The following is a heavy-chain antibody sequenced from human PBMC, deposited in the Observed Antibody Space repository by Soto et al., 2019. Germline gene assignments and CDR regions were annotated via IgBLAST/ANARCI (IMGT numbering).Heavy chain of an antibody. V-gene: IGHV4-59*01. J-gene: IGHJ6*02. Sequence: PSETLSLTCTVSGGSISSYYWSWIRQPPGKGLEWIGYIYYSGSTNYNPSLKSRVTISVDTSKNQFSLKLSSVTAADTAVYYCARLGGSFAHYYYYYGMDVWGQGTTVTV. CDR3: ARLGGSFAHYYYYYGMDV. CDR2: IYYSGST. CDR1: GGSISSYY. D-gene: IGHD1-26*01.